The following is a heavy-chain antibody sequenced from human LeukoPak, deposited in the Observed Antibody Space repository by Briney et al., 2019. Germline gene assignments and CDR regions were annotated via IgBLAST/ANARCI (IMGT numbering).Heavy chain of an antibody. CDR3: AREVMVRGEYGFDY. Sequence: PGGSLRLSCSASGFSFSNYAMHWVRQAPGKGLEYVSAISTNGGHTYYADSVQGRFTISRDNAKNSLYLQMNSLRAEDTAVYYCAREVMVRGEYGFDYWGQGTLVTVSS. V-gene: IGHV3-64*04. D-gene: IGHD3-10*01. CDR2: ISTNGGHT. J-gene: IGHJ4*02. CDR1: GFSFSNYA.